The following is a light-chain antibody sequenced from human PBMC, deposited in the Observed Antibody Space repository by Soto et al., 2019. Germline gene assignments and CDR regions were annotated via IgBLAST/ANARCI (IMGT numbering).Light chain of an antibody. CDR1: SSNIGSGT. J-gene: IGLJ3*02. Sequence: QSVLTQPPSASGTPGQRVTISCSGSSSNIGSGTVNWYQQLPGTAPKLLIHRSNQRPSGVPGRFSGSKSGTSASLAISGLQSEDEADYYCASWDASLNGWVFGGGTKLTVL. V-gene: IGLV1-44*01. CDR2: RSN. CDR3: ASWDASLNGWV.